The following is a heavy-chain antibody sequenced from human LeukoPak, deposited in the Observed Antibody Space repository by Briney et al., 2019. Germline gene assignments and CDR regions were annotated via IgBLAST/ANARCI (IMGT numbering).Heavy chain of an antibody. J-gene: IGHJ5*02. V-gene: IGHV3-23*01. Sequence: GGSLRLSCAASGFIFNNYGLIWVRQAPGKGLEWVSAISNDGGGTNYADFVKGRSTVSRDNSKNTLFLQMNSLRAEDAALYYCAKGSSGYFVDLWGQGTLVTVSS. D-gene: IGHD3-22*01. CDR2: ISNDGGGT. CDR3: AKGSSGYFVDL. CDR1: GFIFNNYG.